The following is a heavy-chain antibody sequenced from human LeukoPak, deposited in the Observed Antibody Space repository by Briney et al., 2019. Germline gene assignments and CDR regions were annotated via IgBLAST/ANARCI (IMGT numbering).Heavy chain of an antibody. D-gene: IGHD2-2*01. CDR1: GGTFSSYA. J-gene: IGHJ4*02. CDR2: IIPIFGTA. V-gene: IGHV1-69*13. Sequence: GASVKVSCKASGGTFSSYAISWVRQAPGQGLEWMGGIIPIFGTANYAQKFQGRVTITADESTSTAYMELSSLRSEDTAVYYCARRVLSSSSTSCYYFDYWGQGTLVTVSS. CDR3: ARRVLSSSSTSCYYFDY.